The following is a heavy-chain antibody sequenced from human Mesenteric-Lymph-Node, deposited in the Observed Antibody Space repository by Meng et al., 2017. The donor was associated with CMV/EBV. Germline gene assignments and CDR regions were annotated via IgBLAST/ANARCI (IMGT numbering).Heavy chain of an antibody. V-gene: IGHV1-69*05. CDR2: IIPIFGTA. D-gene: IGHD2-2*01. Sequence: SVKVSCKASGGTFSSYAISWVRQAPGQGLEWMGGIIPIFGTANYAQKLQGRVTITTDESTSTAYMELSSLRSEDTAVYYCASDTKSSTSWHLQYYYYYYGMDVWGQGTTVTVSS. J-gene: IGHJ6*02. CDR3: ASDTKSSTSWHLQYYYYYYGMDV. CDR1: GGTFSSYA.